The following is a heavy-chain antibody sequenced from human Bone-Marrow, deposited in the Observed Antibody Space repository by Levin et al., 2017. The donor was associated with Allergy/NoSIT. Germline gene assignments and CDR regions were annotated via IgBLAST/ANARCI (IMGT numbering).Heavy chain of an antibody. CDR3: GIMVRRDPIDY. J-gene: IGHJ4*02. V-gene: IGHV3-7*02. CDR2: IKEDGSEK. Sequence: RSSETLSLTCAASGFTFSTYWMSWVRQAPGKGLEWVANIKEDGSEKYYVDSVKGRFTISRDNAKNSLYLQINSLRAEDTAIYYCGIMVRRDPIDYWGQGTLVTVSS. D-gene: IGHD3-10*01. CDR1: GFTFSTYW.